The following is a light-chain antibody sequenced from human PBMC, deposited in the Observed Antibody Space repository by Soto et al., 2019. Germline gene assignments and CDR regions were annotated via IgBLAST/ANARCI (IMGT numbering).Light chain of an antibody. CDR2: GTS. J-gene: IGKJ1*01. CDR1: QSVSGSF. V-gene: IGKV3-20*01. CDR3: QQYESSPWT. Sequence: EIVLTQSPGTLSLSPGERATLSCRASQSVSGSFVAWFQQKXGQAPRLLIFGTSSRATGIPDRFGGSGSETDFTLTINGLEPEDFAMYFCQQYESSPWTFGQGTKVDIK.